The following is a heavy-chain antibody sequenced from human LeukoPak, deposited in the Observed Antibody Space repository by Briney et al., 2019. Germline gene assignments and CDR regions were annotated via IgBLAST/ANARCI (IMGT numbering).Heavy chain of an antibody. CDR1: GGSISSDGYY. D-gene: IGHD3-16*01. J-gene: IGHJ6*02. CDR3: ARVKPPTPLGGMDV. CDR2: IHHSGST. Sequence: SQTLSLTCTVSGGSISSDGYYWSWIRQPPGKGLEWIGHIHHSGSTYYNPSLKSRVTISVDTSKNQFSLKLSSVTAADTAVYYWARVKPPTPLGGMDVWGQGTTVTVSS. V-gene: IGHV4-30-2*01.